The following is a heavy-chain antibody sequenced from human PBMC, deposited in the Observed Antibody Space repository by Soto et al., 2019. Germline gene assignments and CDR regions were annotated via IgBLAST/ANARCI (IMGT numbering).Heavy chain of an antibody. CDR1: GDTFTDYY. CDR2: VNPSGGHT. D-gene: IGHD2-21*02. Sequence: QVQLMQSGAEVKKPGASVKVSCKASGDTFTDYYIHWVRQAPGQGLEWMGTVNPSGGHTTYAQHSLGRVTMTRYTSTSTLYMELTSLTSDDTAIYYCARGGHVVVVTAALDYWGQGTLVTVSS. CDR3: ARGGHVVVVTAALDY. J-gene: IGHJ4*02. V-gene: IGHV1-46*01.